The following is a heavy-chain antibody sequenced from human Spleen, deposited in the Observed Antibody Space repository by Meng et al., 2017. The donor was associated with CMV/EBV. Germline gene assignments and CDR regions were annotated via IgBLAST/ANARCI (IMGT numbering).Heavy chain of an antibody. CDR3: GRDMDV. CDR1: GLHFSTYW. CDR2: INQDGSEK. Sequence: GGSLRLSCAASGLHFSTYWMSWVRQAPGKALEWVANINQDGSEKNYVASVKGRFTISRDNAKNSMYLQMNSLRADDTAVYYCGRDMDVWGQGTTVTVSS. V-gene: IGHV3-7*01. J-gene: IGHJ6*02.